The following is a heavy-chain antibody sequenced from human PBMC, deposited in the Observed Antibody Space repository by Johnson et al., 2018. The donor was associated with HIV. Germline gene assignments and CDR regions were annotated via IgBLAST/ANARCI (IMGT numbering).Heavy chain of an antibody. CDR1: GFTFDDYG. CDR2: ISGSGGST. J-gene: IGHJ3*02. CDR3: ARGRLGDPFPGAFDI. D-gene: IGHD3-16*01. Sequence: VLLVESGGGIVRPGGSLRLSCAASGFTFDDYGMSWVRQAPGKGLEWVSAISGSGGSTYYADSVKGRFTISRDNSKNTLYLQMNSLRAEDTALYYCARGRLGDPFPGAFDIWGQVTMVTVSS. V-gene: IGHV3-23*04.